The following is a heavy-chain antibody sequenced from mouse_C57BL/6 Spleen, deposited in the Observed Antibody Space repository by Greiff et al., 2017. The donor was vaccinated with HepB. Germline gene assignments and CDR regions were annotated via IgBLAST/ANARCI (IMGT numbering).Heavy chain of an antibody. Sequence: VKLVESGPELVKPGASVKLSCKASGYTFTSYDINWVKQRPGQGLEWIGWIYPRDGSTKYNEKFKGKATLTVDTSSSTAYMELHSLTSEDSAVYFCARGDYDEGDYWGQGTTLTVSS. CDR3: ARGDYDEGDY. J-gene: IGHJ2*01. CDR2: IYPRDGST. V-gene: IGHV1-85*01. D-gene: IGHD2-4*01. CDR1: GYTFTSYD.